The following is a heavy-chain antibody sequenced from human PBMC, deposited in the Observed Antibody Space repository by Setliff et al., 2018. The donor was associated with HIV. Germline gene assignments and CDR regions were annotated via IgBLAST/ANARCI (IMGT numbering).Heavy chain of an antibody. CDR3: ATGLLGGSSWFGWIYFDQ. J-gene: IGHJ4*02. CDR2: INPSSGST. Sequence: ASVKVSCKASGYTFTRYYIHWVRQAPGQGLEWMGIINPSSGSTSFAQKFQGRVTLTEDTSTDTAYMELSSLRSEDTAVYYCATGLLGGSSWFGWIYFDQWGQGTLVTVSS. CDR1: GYTFTRYY. D-gene: IGHD2-15*01. V-gene: IGHV1-46*01.